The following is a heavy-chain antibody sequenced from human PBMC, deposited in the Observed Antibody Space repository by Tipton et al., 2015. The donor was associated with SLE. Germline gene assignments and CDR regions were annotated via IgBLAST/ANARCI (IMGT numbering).Heavy chain of an antibody. CDR2: IYTNENT. D-gene: IGHD5-24*01. CDR1: GGSISSYY. V-gene: IGHV4-4*07. CDR3: ARDQEMTSGENRFDP. Sequence: TLSLTCTVSGGSISSYYWSWIRQPAGGGLEWIGRIYTNENTNYNPSLKSRVTMSVDTSKNHFSLKLISVTAADTAVYYCARDQEMTSGENRFDPWGQGTLVTVSS. J-gene: IGHJ5*02.